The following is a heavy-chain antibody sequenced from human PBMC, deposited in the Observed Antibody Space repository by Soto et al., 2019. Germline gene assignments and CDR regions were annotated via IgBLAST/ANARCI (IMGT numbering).Heavy chain of an antibody. V-gene: IGHV3-48*04. D-gene: IGHD6-19*01. CDR3: VKDRTRIAVAGTLAY. J-gene: IGHJ4*02. Sequence: GGSLRLSCAASGFTFSGYNMNWVRQAPGKGLEWISCIKSDSSGTWYADSVKGRFTMSRDNAKNSLYLQMSSLRAEDTAVYYCVKDRTRIAVAGTLAYWGQGTLVTVSS. CDR2: IKSDSSGT. CDR1: GFTFSGYN.